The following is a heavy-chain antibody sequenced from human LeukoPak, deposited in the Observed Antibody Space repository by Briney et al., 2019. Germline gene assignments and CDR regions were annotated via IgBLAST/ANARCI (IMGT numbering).Heavy chain of an antibody. D-gene: IGHD3-22*01. J-gene: IGHJ4*02. CDR2: IYTSGST. Sequence: SETLSLTCTVSGGSISTHYWSWIRQPAGKGLEWIGRIYTSGSTNYNPSLKSRITISVDTSKNQSSLKLSSVTAADTAVYYCARDLPYYDSSGYLLWGQGTLVTVSS. V-gene: IGHV4-4*07. CDR3: ARDLPYYDSSGYLL. CDR1: GGSISTHY.